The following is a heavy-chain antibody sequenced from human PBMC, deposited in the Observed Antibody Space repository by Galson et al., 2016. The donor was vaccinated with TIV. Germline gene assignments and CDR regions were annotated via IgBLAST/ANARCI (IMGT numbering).Heavy chain of an antibody. CDR3: ARGAPSVFGVIMTLDY. CDR1: GDSVSSASAA. D-gene: IGHD3-3*01. CDR2: TYYRSTWYN. J-gene: IGHJ4*02. Sequence: CAISGDSVSSASAAWNWIRQSPSRGLEWLGRTYYRSTWYNAYAASLKRRITINPDTSKNQLSLQLTSVTPEDAAVYYCARGAPSVFGVIMTLDYWGQGTLVTVSS. V-gene: IGHV6-1*01.